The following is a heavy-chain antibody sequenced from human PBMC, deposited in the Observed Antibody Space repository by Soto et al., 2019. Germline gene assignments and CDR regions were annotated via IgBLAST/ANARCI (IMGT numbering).Heavy chain of an antibody. D-gene: IGHD5-18*01. CDR1: GATLSTHG. CDR3: AAGDSSDTGDY. J-gene: IGHJ4*02. CDR2: TIPIIGTT. V-gene: IGHV1-69*01. Sequence: QVQLVQSGAEVKKPGSSVKVSCKASGATLSTHGISWVRQAPGQGLEWMGGTIPIIGTTDYAEKFQGRVEITADESTTTSYMEWSSLRPDDTAVYYCAAGDSSDTGDYWGQGTLVTVSS.